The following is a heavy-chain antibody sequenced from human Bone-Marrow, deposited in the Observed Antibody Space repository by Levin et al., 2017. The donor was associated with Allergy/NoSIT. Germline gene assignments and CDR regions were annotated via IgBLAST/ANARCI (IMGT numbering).Heavy chain of an antibody. CDR3: ARDECAWLGECYGMDV. CDR1: GDSISRGDYY. V-gene: IGHV4-31*03. D-gene: IGHD3-10*01. CDR2: ISYSGSA. J-gene: IGHJ6*02. Sequence: TLSLTCSVSGDSISRGDYYWSWIRQHPGEGLEWIGFISYSGSAYYNPSLKSRLTVSLDKSKNQFSLKLSSVTVADTAVYYCARDECAWLGECYGMDVWGQGTTVTVSS.